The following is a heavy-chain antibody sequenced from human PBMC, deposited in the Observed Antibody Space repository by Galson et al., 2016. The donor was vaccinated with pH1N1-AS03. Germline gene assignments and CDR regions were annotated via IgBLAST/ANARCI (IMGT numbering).Heavy chain of an antibody. CDR3: VKEEGLGGQRDH. CDR1: GFNFNSHG. CDR2: LQYDESYT. Sequence: SLRLSCAASGFNFNSHGMHWVRQTPGQGLEWMAFLQYDESYTNYADTVKGRFTISRDISKSTLYLHMNSLRVDDTAVYFCVKEEGLGGQRDHWGPGTLVTVSS. J-gene: IGHJ4*02. D-gene: IGHD2-15*01. V-gene: IGHV3-30*02.